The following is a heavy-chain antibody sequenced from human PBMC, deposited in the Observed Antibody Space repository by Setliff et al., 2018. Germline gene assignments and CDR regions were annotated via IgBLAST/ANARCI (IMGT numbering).Heavy chain of an antibody. CDR2: IYPGDSDT. D-gene: IGHD5-12*01. CDR1: GYSFASYW. CDR3: ARGPSGSSSEWYFEY. Sequence: PGESLKISCQGSGYSFASYWIGWVRQMPGKGLEWMGSIYPGDSDTNYSPSFQGHVTISAYKSISPAYLQWTSLKASDTAMYYCARGPSGSSSEWYFEYWGQGTLVTVSS. J-gene: IGHJ4*02. V-gene: IGHV5-51*01.